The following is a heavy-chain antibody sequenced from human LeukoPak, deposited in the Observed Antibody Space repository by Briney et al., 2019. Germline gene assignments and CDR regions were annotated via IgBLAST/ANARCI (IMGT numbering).Heavy chain of an antibody. D-gene: IGHD2-2*01. V-gene: IGHV4-39*02. CDR2: IYYSGNT. Sequence: SETPSLTCTVSGDSISTSNSYWGWIRQPPGKGLEWIGSIYYSGNTYYNASLKSRVTISVDTSKNQFSLKVTSVTAADTAVYYCARDTYQSGADIWGQGTMVTVSS. J-gene: IGHJ3*02. CDR3: ARDTYQSGADI. CDR1: GDSISTSNSY.